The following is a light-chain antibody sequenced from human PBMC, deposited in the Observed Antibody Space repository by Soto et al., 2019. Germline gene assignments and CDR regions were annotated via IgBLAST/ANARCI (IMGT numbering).Light chain of an antibody. CDR2: KAS. V-gene: IGKV1-5*03. Sequence: DIQLTQSPSTLSASVGDRVTITCRASQSINSWLAWYQQRPGKAPKLLIYKASSLQSGVPSRFSGSGSGTEFTLTISRLQPDDFAPYYCQQYKSYPHTFGQGTKLEIK. J-gene: IGKJ2*01. CDR3: QQYKSYPHT. CDR1: QSINSW.